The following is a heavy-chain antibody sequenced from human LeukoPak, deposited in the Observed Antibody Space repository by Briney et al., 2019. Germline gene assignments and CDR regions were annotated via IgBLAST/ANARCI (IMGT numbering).Heavy chain of an antibody. CDR1: GGSISSGGYY. V-gene: IGHV4-30-2*01. J-gene: IGHJ4*02. D-gene: IGHD5/OR15-5a*01. Sequence: SETLSLTCTVSGGSISSGGYYWSWIRQPPGKGVEWIGYIYHSGSTYYNPSLKSRVTISVDRSKNQFSLKLSSVTAADTAVYYCAREIGGVSDFRFDSWGQGTLVTVSS. CDR2: IYHSGST. CDR3: AREIGGVSDFRFDS.